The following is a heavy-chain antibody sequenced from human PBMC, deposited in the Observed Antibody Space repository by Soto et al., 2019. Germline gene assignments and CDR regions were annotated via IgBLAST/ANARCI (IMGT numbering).Heavy chain of an antibody. CDR2: IWYDGTNK. CDR3: AKSITPRQNYFDY. Sequence: QVQLVESGGGVVQPGRSLRLSCAASGFTFSSYGMHWVRQAPGKGLEWVAVIWYDGTNKYYADSVKGRFTISRDNSKNTLYLQMNSLRAEDTAVYYCAKSITPRQNYFDYWGQGTLVTVSS. D-gene: IGHD3-10*01. CDR1: GFTFSSYG. J-gene: IGHJ4*02. V-gene: IGHV3-33*06.